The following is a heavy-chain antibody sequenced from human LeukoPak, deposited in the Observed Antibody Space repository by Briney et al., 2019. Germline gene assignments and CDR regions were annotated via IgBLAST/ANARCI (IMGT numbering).Heavy chain of an antibody. CDR2: INPNSGGT. J-gene: IGHJ4*02. V-gene: IGHV1-2*02. CDR3: ARELTAVAGTLGGY. D-gene: IGHD6-19*01. Sequence: GASVKVSCKASGYTFTGYYMHWVRQAPGQGLEWMGWINPNSGGTNHAQKFQGRVTMTRDTSISTAYMELSRLRSDDTAVYYCARELTAVAGTLGGYWGQGTLVTVSS. CDR1: GYTFTGYY.